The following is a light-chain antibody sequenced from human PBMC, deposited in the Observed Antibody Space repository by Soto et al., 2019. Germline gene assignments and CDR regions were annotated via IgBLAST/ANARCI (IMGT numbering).Light chain of an antibody. J-gene: IGKJ5*01. CDR1: QTVSSNY. Sequence: EVVLTQSPGTLSLSPGQRATLSCRASQTVSSNYLAWYRQKPGQAPRLLIYGASNRATGIPARFSGSGSGTDFTLTISSLEPEDFAVYYCQQRSNWPPTFGQGTRLEIK. V-gene: IGKV3-11*01. CDR3: QQRSNWPPT. CDR2: GAS.